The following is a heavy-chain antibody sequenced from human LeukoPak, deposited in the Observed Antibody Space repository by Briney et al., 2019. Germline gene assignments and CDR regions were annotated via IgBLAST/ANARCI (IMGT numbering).Heavy chain of an antibody. CDR1: GYTFTSYY. D-gene: IGHD3-22*01. CDR2: INPNSGGT. V-gene: IGHV1-2*04. J-gene: IGHJ4*02. Sequence: GASVKVSCKASGYTFTSYYMHWVRQAPGQGLEWMGWINPNSGGTNYAQKFQGWVTMTRDTSISTAYMELSRLRSDDTAVYYCARDRYYYDSSGYSHWGQGTLVTVSS. CDR3: ARDRYYYDSSGYSH.